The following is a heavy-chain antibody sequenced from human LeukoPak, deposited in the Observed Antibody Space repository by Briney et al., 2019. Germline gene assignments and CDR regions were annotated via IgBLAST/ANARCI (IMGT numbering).Heavy chain of an antibody. CDR1: GYTFTGNY. CDR2: ISGYNGDT. J-gene: IGHJ4*02. CDR3: ARNWGAGHPINFDY. Sequence: ASVKVSCKASGYTFTGNYIHWVRQAPGQGLEWMGWISGYNGDTNYAQKFQGRVTMTTDTSTNTAYMDLRRLRSDDTAVYYCARNWGAGHPINFDYWGQGTLVTVSS. D-gene: IGHD3-16*01. V-gene: IGHV1-18*04.